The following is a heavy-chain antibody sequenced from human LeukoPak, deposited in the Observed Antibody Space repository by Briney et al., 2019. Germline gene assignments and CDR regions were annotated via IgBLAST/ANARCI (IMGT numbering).Heavy chain of an antibody. CDR1: GFTFSSYS. CDR3: ARDAGWDNDGYSSGWQPYYFDY. Sequence: PGGSLRLSCAASGFTFSSYSMNWVRQAPGKGLEWVSYISSSSSTIYYADSVKGRFTISRDNAKNSLYLQMNSLRAEDTAVYYCARDAGWDNDGYSSGWQPYYFDYWGQGTLVTVSS. CDR2: ISSSSSTI. V-gene: IGHV3-48*01. D-gene: IGHD6-19*01. J-gene: IGHJ4*02.